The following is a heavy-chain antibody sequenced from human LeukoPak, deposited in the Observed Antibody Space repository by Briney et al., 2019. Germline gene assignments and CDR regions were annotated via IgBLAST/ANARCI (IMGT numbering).Heavy chain of an antibody. Sequence: SETLSLTCAVYGGSFSGYYWSWIRQPPGKGLEWIGEINHSGSTNYNPSLKSRVTISVDTSKNQFSLRLSSVTAADTAVYYCARGAAWFGELPDFDYWGQGTLVTVSS. CDR2: INHSGST. CDR1: GGSFSGYY. CDR3: ARGAAWFGELPDFDY. D-gene: IGHD3-10*01. V-gene: IGHV4-34*01. J-gene: IGHJ4*02.